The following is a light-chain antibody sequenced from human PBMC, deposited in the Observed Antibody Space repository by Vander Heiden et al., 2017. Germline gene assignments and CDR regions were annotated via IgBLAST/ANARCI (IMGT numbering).Light chain of an antibody. Sequence: IVLTQTPGTLSLSPGDRATLSFRSSQSITSTFLAWYQQKPGQAPRLLIYGASNRATGIPDRFSGSGSGTDFTLTISRLEPEDFAVYYCQQYGSSQITFGQGTRLEIK. V-gene: IGKV3-20*01. CDR1: QSITSTF. J-gene: IGKJ5*01. CDR3: QQYGSSQIT. CDR2: GAS.